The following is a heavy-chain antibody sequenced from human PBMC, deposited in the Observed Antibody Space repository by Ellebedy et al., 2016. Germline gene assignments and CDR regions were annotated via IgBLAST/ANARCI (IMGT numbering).Heavy chain of an antibody. CDR3: ARGLSHGAFDI. J-gene: IGHJ3*02. CDR1: GYTFTSYR. Sequence: ASVKVSCKASGYTFTSYRIFWVRQAPGQGLEWMGIINPNDGATRYAQKFQGRVTMTRDTSTSTVYMELSSLRSDDTAVYFCARGLSHGAFDIWGQGTMVTVSS. D-gene: IGHD4/OR15-4a*01. V-gene: IGHV1-46*01. CDR2: INPNDGAT.